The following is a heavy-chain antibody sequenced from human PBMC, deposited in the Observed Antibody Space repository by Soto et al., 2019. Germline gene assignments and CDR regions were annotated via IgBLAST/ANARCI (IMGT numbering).Heavy chain of an antibody. CDR2: IYYSGST. CDR1: GGSISSGDYY. Sequence: PSETLSLTCTVSGGSISSGDYYWSWIRQPPGKGLEWIGNIYYSGSTYYNPSLKSRVTISVDTSKNQFSLKLSSVTAADTAVYYCARDRTIFGVDTVLFDYWGQGTLVTVSS. D-gene: IGHD3-3*01. CDR3: ARDRTIFGVDTVLFDY. J-gene: IGHJ4*02. V-gene: IGHV4-30-4*01.